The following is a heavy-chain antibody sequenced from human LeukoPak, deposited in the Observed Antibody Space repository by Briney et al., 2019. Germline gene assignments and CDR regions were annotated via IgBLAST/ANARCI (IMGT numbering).Heavy chain of an antibody. CDR2: IYYNGNT. CDR1: GGSISSYF. CDR3: ARQGITIFGALDY. J-gene: IGHJ4*02. V-gene: IGHV4-59*01. Sequence: SETLSLTCTVSGGSISSYFWSWIRQPPGKGLDWIGYIYYNGNTNYSPSLKSRGTISVDTSKNQFSLKLSSVTAADTAVYYCARQGITIFGALDYWGRGTLVTVSS. D-gene: IGHD3-3*01.